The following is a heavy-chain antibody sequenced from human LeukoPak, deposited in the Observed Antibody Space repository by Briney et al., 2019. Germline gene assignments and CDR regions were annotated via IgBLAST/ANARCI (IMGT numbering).Heavy chain of an antibody. CDR2: IYYSGST. CDR3: ARAGWLQSKRIQHWYFDL. Sequence: SEPLSLTCTVSGGSISSYYWSWIRQPPGKGLEWIGYIYYSGSTNYNPSLKSRVTISVDTSKNQFSLKLSSVTAADTAVYYCARAGWLQSKRIQHWYFDLWGRGTLVTVSS. D-gene: IGHD5-24*01. V-gene: IGHV4-59*01. CDR1: GGSISSYY. J-gene: IGHJ2*01.